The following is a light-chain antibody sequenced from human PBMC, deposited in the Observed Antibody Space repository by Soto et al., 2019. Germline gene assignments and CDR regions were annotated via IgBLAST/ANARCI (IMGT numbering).Light chain of an antibody. J-gene: IGLJ1*01. V-gene: IGLV2-18*01. CDR3: SLYTSENAYV. CDR1: STDFVSYNR. CDR2: EVS. Sequence: QSALTHPPSVSGSPGQSVTISCTGTSTDFVSYNRVSWYQQPPGTAPKLMIYEVSKRPSGAPARSSGSKSGNTASLTISGLQAPEEADYYCSLYTSENAYVFGTGTKVTVL.